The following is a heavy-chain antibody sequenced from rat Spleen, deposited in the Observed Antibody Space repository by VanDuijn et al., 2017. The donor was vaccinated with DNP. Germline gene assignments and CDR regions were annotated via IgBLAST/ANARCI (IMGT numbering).Heavy chain of an antibody. CDR2: ISTSGSRT. CDR1: GFTFSNYY. CDR3: AREENRYNYG. D-gene: IGHD1-5*01. Sequence: EVQLVESGGDLVQPGRSLKLSCAASGFTFSNYYMAWVRQAPKKGLEWVATISTSGSRTYYPDSVKGRFTISRDNAKNTLYLQMNSLRSEDTATYYCAREENRYNYGWGQGVMVTVSS. V-gene: IGHV5-25*01. J-gene: IGHJ2*01.